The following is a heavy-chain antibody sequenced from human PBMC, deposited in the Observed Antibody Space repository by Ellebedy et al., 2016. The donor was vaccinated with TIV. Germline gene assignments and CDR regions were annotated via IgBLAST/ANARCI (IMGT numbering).Heavy chain of an antibody. CDR1: GYTFTSYY. CDR3: ARRGSSSAGYYYVMDV. V-gene: IGHV1-46*01. CDR2: INPSGGST. J-gene: IGHJ6*02. D-gene: IGHD6-6*01. Sequence: AASVKVSCKASGYTFTSYYMHWVRQAPGQGLEWMGIINPSGGSTNYAQKFQGRLTMTRDTSTSTVYMELSSLRSEDTAVYYCARRGSSSAGYYYVMDVWGQGTAVTVSS.